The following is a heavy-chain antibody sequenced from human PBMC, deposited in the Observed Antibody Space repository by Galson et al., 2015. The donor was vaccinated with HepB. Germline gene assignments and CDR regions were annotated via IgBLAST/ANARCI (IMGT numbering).Heavy chain of an antibody. D-gene: IGHD3-10*01. CDR1: GGSFSGYY. CDR2: INHSGST. Sequence: LSLTCAVYGGSFSGYYWSWIRQPPGKGLEWIGEINHSGSTNYNPSLKSRVIMSVDTSKNQFFLKLSSVTAADMAVYYCARDNSYYGSGSHYRSVTIYYYYGMDVWGQGTTVTV. V-gene: IGHV4-34*01. J-gene: IGHJ6*02. CDR3: ARDNSYYGSGSHYRSVTIYYYYGMDV.